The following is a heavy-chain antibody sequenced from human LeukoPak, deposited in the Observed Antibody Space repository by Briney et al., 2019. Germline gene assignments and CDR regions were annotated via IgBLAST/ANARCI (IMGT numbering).Heavy chain of an antibody. D-gene: IGHD2-21*02. V-gene: IGHV1-69*13. Sequence: ASVTVSCKASGGTFSSYSISWVRQAPGQGLEWVGGIIPIFGTTNYAQKFQDRVTITADESTSTAYMELNSLRSEDTAVYYCARGQCGGDCYSEGDWFDPWGQGTLVTVSS. CDR2: IIPIFGTT. J-gene: IGHJ5*02. CDR3: ARGQCGGDCYSEGDWFDP. CDR1: GGTFSSYS.